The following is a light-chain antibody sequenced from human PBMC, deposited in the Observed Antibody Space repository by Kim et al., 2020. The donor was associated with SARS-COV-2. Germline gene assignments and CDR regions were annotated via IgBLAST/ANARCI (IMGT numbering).Light chain of an antibody. CDR1: QSVGSK. CDR2: GAS. CDR3: KQYDNWPPLT. Sequence: EIVMTQSPGTLSVSPGERATLSCRASQSVGSKLAWYQQKPGRAPRLLISGASTRATGIPARFSGSGSGTEFTLTISSLQSEDFGVYYCKQYDNWPPLTFGGGTKVDIK. J-gene: IGKJ4*01. V-gene: IGKV3-15*01.